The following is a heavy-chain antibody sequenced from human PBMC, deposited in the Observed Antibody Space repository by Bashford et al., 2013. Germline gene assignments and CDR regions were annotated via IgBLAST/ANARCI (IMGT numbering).Heavy chain of an antibody. Sequence: SETLSLTCTVSGGSISSGGYYWSWIRQHPGKGLEWIGYIYYSGSTYYNPSLKSRVTISVDTSKNQFSLKLSSVTAADTAVYYCARAKGHYDSSGYVYYYYYGMDVWGQGTTVTVSS. J-gene: IGHJ6*02. D-gene: IGHD3-22*01. CDR2: IYYSGST. CDR3: ARAKGHYDSSGYVYYYYYGMDV. V-gene: IGHV4-31*03. CDR1: GGSISSGGYY.